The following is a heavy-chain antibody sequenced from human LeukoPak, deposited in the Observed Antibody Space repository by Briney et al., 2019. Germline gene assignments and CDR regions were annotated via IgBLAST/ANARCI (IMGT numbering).Heavy chain of an antibody. J-gene: IGHJ2*01. CDR3: ARDQDYGSGLYWYFDL. V-gene: IGHV4-59*01. CDR2: IYYSGST. Sequence: SETLSLTCTVSGGSISGYYWSWIRQPPGKGLEWIGYIYYSGSTNYNPSLKSRVTISVDTSKNQFSLKLSSVTAADTAVYYCARDQDYGSGLYWYFDLWGRGTLVTVSS. D-gene: IGHD3-10*01. CDR1: GGSISGYY.